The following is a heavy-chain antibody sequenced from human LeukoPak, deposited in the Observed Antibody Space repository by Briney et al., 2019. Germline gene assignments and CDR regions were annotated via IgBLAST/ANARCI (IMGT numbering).Heavy chain of an antibody. Sequence: SETLSLTCTVSGGSINNYYWNWIRQPPGKGLEWIGYIYYSGSTNYNPSLKSRVTISVDTSKNQLSLKLNSMTAADTAVHYCARQGGYSSSPVFWGQGTLVTVSS. J-gene: IGHJ4*02. CDR3: ARQGGYSSSPVF. CDR1: GGSINNYY. CDR2: IYYSGST. D-gene: IGHD6-13*01. V-gene: IGHV4-59*08.